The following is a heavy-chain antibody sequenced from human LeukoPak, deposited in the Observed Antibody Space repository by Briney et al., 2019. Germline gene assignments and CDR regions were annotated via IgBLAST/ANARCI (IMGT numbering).Heavy chain of an antibody. J-gene: IGHJ4*02. D-gene: IGHD3-3*01. Sequence: SETLSLTCTISGYFIYSGYYWGWIRQPPGKGLEWIGNIYHSGSTYYNPSLKSRVTISVDTAKNQFSLRLSSVTAADTAVYYCARVGEYDFWSGHDETLFDYWGQGTLVTVSS. CDR1: GYFIYSGYY. CDR2: IYHSGST. CDR3: ARVGEYDFWSGHDETLFDY. V-gene: IGHV4-38-2*02.